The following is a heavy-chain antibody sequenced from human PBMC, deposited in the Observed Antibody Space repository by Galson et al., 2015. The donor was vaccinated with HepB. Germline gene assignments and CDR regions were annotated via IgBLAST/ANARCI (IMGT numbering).Heavy chain of an antibody. J-gene: IGHJ4*02. D-gene: IGHD1-26*01. CDR2: ISSSSSYI. V-gene: IGHV3-21*01. CDR3: ARGYGGGSYSTFDY. CDR1: GFTFSSYS. Sequence: SLRLSCAASGFTFSSYSMNWVRQAPEKGLEWVSSISSSSSYIYYADSVKGRFTISRDNAKNSLYLQMNSLRAEDTAVYYCARGYGGGSYSTFDYWGQGTLVTVSS.